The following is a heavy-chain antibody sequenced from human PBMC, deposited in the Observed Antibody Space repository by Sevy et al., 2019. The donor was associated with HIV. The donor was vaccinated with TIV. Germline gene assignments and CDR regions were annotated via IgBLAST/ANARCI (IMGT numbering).Heavy chain of an antibody. V-gene: IGHV3-7*01. D-gene: IGHD5-18*01. CDR1: GLTFSSYW. Sequence: GGSLRLSCAASGLTFSSYWMTWVRQAPGKGLEWVANINQGGSQEYYVDSVKGRFTISRDNAKNSLYLQINSLRAEDTAVYYSATILPAVVPAEYFQHWGQGTLVTVSS. J-gene: IGHJ1*01. CDR3: ATILPAVVPAEYFQH. CDR2: INQGGSQE.